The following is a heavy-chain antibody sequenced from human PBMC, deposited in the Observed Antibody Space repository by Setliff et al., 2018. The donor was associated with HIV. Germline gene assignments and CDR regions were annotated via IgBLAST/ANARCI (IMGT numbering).Heavy chain of an antibody. CDR2: MNPKSGNT. Sequence: ASVKVSCKTSGYTFTSHDIDWVRQAPGQGLEWMGWMNPKSGNTDYARKFQGRVTMTRDTYIDTAYMELTSLPSEDTAVYYCARGRGSSAWFDPWGQGTLVTVSS. CDR1: GYTFTSHD. J-gene: IGHJ5*02. D-gene: IGHD3-10*01. V-gene: IGHV1-8*02. CDR3: ARGRGSSAWFDP.